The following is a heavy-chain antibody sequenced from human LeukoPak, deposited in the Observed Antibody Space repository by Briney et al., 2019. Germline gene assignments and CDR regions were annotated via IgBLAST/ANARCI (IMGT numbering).Heavy chain of an antibody. CDR1: GGSISSYY. D-gene: IGHD6-19*01. Sequence: SETLSLTCTVSGGSISSYYWSWIRQPPGKGLEWIGNIYYSGSTNYNPSLKSRVTISVDTSKNQFSLKLSSVTAADTAVYYCARVVGGWYYAHWGQGTLVTVSS. J-gene: IGHJ4*02. CDR2: IYYSGST. CDR3: ARVVGGWYYAH. V-gene: IGHV4-59*12.